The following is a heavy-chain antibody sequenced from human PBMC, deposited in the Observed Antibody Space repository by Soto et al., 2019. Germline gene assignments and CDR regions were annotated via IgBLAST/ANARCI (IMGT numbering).Heavy chain of an antibody. Sequence: PGGSLRLSCAASGFIFSNYEMNWVRQAPGKGLEWLSYIASNGNTIYYANSVKGRFTVSRDNARGSLFLQMNSLRAADTAVYYCARGYCSGSTCYSGGYWGQGTKVTVSS. CDR2: IASNGNTI. J-gene: IGHJ4*02. D-gene: IGHD2-15*01. V-gene: IGHV3-48*03. CDR1: GFIFSNYE. CDR3: ARGYCSGSTCYSGGY.